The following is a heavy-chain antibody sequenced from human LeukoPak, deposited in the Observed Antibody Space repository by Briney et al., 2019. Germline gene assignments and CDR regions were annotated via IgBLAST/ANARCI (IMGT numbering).Heavy chain of an antibody. CDR2: ISSNGGST. CDR3: ARVAAASAFDI. Sequence: GGSLRLSCAASGFTFSSYAMPWVRQAPGKGLEYVSAISSNGGSTYYANSVKGRFTISRDNSKNTLYLQMGSLRAEDMAVYYCARVAAASAFDIWGQGTMVTVSS. J-gene: IGHJ3*02. V-gene: IGHV3-64*01. CDR1: GFTFSSYA. D-gene: IGHD6-13*01.